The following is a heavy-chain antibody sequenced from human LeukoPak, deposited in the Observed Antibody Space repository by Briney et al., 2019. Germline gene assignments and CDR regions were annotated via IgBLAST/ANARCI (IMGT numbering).Heavy chain of an antibody. J-gene: IGHJ4*02. V-gene: IGHV4-30-4*01. D-gene: IGHD3-10*01. CDR1: GGSISSGDYY. CDR3: ARGLGKENYFDY. CDR2: IYYSGST. Sequence: ASETLSLTCTVSGGSISSGDYYWSWIRQPPGKGPGWIGYIYYSGSTYYNPSLKSRVTISVDTSKNQFSLKLSSVTAADTAVYYCARGLGKENYFDYWGQGTLVTVSS.